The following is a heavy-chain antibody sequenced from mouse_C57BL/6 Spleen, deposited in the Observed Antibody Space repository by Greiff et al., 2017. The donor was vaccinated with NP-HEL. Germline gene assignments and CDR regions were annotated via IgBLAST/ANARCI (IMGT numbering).Heavy chain of an antibody. J-gene: IGHJ3*01. D-gene: IGHD3-2*02. V-gene: IGHV1-54*01. CDR2: INPGSGGT. CDR3: SRHLDSSGYVAWFAY. CDR1: GYAFTNYL. Sequence: VQGVESGAELVRPGTSVKVSCKASGYAFTNYLIEWVKQRPGQGLEWIGVINPGSGGTNYNEKFKGKATLTADKSSSTAYMQLSSLTSEDSAVYFCSRHLDSSGYVAWFAYWGQGTLVTVSA.